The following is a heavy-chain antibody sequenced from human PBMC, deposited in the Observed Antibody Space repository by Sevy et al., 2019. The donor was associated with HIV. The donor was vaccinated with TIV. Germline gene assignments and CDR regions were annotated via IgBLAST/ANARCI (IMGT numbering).Heavy chain of an antibody. D-gene: IGHD6-13*01. CDR1: GFTFSSYA. Sequence: GGSLRLSCAASGFTFSSYAMSWVRQAPGKGLEWVSAISGSGRSTYYADSVKGRFTISRDNSKNTLYLQMNSLRAEDTAVYYCAKDGGKKAAAALNWFDPWGQGTLVTVSS. CDR3: AKDGGKKAAAALNWFDP. J-gene: IGHJ5*02. V-gene: IGHV3-23*01. CDR2: ISGSGRST.